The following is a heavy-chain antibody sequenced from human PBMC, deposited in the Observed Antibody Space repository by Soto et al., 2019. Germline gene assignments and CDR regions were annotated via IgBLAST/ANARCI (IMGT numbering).Heavy chain of an antibody. CDR2: ISAYNGNT. J-gene: IGHJ5*02. Sequence: GASVKVSCKASGYTFTSYGISWVRQAPGQGLEWMGWISAYNGNTNYAQKLQGRVTMTTDTSTSTAYMELRSLRSDDTAVYYCARAGYCSGGSCYRKNWFDPWGQGTLVTVSS. V-gene: IGHV1-18*01. CDR1: GYTFTSYG. CDR3: ARAGYCSGGSCYRKNWFDP. D-gene: IGHD2-15*01.